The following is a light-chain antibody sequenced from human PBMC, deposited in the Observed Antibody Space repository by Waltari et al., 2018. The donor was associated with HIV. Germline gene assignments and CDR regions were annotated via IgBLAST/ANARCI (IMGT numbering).Light chain of an antibody. CDR2: EGI. Sequence: QSALTQPASVSGSPGPSITLSCPGTSRDVGNYNLSPWYQQHPGKAPKLMIYEGIKRPSGVSNRISGSKSGNTASLTISGLQAEDEADYYCCSYGGSSNWVFGGGTKLTVL. CDR1: SRDVGNYNL. J-gene: IGLJ3*02. CDR3: CSYGGSSNWV. V-gene: IGLV2-23*01.